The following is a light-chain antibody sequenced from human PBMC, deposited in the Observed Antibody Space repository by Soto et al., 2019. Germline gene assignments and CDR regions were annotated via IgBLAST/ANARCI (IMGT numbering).Light chain of an antibody. Sequence: QSALTQPRSVSGSPGQSVTMSCTGTSSDVGGYNYVSWYQQHPGKAPKLMIYDVSTRPSGVPDRFSGSKSGNTASLTISGLQAEDEAHYYCCSYVGNYRIFGGGTKVTVL. CDR1: SSDVGGYNY. V-gene: IGLV2-11*01. CDR2: DVS. J-gene: IGLJ2*01. CDR3: CSYVGNYRI.